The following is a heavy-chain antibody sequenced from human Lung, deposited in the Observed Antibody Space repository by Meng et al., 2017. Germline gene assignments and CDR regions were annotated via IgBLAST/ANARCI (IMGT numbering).Heavy chain of an antibody. V-gene: IGHV4-30-4*01. CDR2: IYNSGST. Sequence: QVHMQDSGPGLVKPSQTLSLPCTVSGGSISSSNYYWSWIRQPPGKGLEWSGHIYNSGSTYYNPSLKSRITISVDTSKNQFSLKLSSVTAADTAVYYCARGQKGYFDLWGRGTLVTVSS. CDR3: ARGQKGYFDL. CDR1: GGSISSSNYY. J-gene: IGHJ2*01.